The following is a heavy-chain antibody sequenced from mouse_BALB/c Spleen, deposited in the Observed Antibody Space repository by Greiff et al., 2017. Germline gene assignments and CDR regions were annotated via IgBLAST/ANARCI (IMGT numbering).Heavy chain of an antibody. Sequence: VKLMESGAELVRPGSSVKISCKASGYAFSSYWMNWVKQRPGQGLEWIGQIYPGDGDTNYNGKFKGKATLTADKSSSTAYMQLSSLTSEDSAVYFCARPNWDGDYWGQGTTLTVSS. CDR1: GYAFSSYW. D-gene: IGHD4-1*01. V-gene: IGHV1-80*01. CDR3: ARPNWDGDY. J-gene: IGHJ2*01. CDR2: IYPGDGDT.